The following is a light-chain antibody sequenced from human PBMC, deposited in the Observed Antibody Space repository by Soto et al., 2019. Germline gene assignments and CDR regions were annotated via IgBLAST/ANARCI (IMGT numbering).Light chain of an antibody. CDR1: QSISSD. CDR2: GAS. Sequence: LVMTQSPATLSVSPGEGATLSCRASQSISSDLAWYQQEPGQAPRLLIYGASSRATGIPDRFTGSGSETSFTLTISRLEPEDFALYYCQHYQSGHPITFGQATRLEIK. CDR3: QHYQSGHPIT. V-gene: IGKV3D-15*01. J-gene: IGKJ5*01.